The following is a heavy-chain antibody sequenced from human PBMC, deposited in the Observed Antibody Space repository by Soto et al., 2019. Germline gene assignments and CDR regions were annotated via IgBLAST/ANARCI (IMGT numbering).Heavy chain of an antibody. Sequence: GGSLRLSCAGSVFTFSDYSMNWVRQAPGKGLEWVSYIRTTPSVIVYADSVKGRFTISRDNAKNSMYLQMNRLTDEDTAVYYCARDHIYAFDSWGQGTPVTVSS. D-gene: IGHD5-18*01. CDR3: ARDHIYAFDS. CDR1: VFTFSDYS. J-gene: IGHJ4*02. V-gene: IGHV3-48*02. CDR2: IRTTPSVI.